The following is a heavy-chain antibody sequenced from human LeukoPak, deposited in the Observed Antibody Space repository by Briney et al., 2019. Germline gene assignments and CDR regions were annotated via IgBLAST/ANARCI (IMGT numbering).Heavy chain of an antibody. J-gene: IGHJ6*03. V-gene: IGHV3-23*01. Sequence: GGSLRLSCAASGFTFSSYAMNWVRQAPGKGLEWVSTISGSGKITYYAGSVKGRFTISRDNAKNTLYLQMNSLRAEDTAVYYCARAGYCGGDCYFWASSYYYYMDVWGKGTTVTVSS. D-gene: IGHD2-21*02. CDR2: ISGSGKIT. CDR3: ARAGYCGGDCYFWASSYYYYMDV. CDR1: GFTFSSYA.